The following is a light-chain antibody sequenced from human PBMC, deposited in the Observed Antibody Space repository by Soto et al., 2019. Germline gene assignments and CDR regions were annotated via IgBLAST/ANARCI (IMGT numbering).Light chain of an antibody. J-gene: IGKJ5*01. Sequence: EVVMSQSPATLSVSPGEGATLSCRASQGIGDNLAWYQHKPGQAPRLLIYDASNRATGIPARFSGSGSGTDFTLTISSLEPEDFAVYYCQQRSNWRITFGQGTRLEIK. CDR2: DAS. CDR3: QQRSNWRIT. V-gene: IGKV3D-11*01. CDR1: QGIGDN.